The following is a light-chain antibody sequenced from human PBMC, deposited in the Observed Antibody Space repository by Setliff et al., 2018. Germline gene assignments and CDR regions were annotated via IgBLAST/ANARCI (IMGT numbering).Light chain of an antibody. V-gene: IGKV1-5*03. CDR1: QMIDNW. CDR2: KAS. J-gene: IGKJ1*01. Sequence: DFQMTQSPSTLSASVGDRVTIICRASQMIDNWLTWYQQKPGKAPKLLIYKASNLQGGVPSRFSASGSGKHFTLTISSLQPDDSATYYCQHYKTFGRGTKVDIK. CDR3: QHYKT.